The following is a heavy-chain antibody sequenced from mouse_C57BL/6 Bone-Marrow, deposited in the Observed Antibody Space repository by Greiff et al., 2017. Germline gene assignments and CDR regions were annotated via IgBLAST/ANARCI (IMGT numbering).Heavy chain of an antibody. J-gene: IGHJ4*01. CDR3: ARVYDGYYDAMDY. CDR2: ISSGSSTI. Sequence: EVNLVESGGGLVKPGGSLKLSCAASGFTFSDYGMHWVRQAPEKGLEWVAYISSGSSTIYYADTVKGRFTISRDNAKNTLFLQMTSLRSEDTAMYYCARVYDGYYDAMDYWGQGTSVTVSS. D-gene: IGHD2-3*01. CDR1: GFTFSDYG. V-gene: IGHV5-17*01.